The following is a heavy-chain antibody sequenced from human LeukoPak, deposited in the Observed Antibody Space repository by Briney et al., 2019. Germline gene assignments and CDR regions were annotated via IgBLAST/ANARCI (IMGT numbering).Heavy chain of an antibody. CDR2: ISAYSGDT. CDR3: ARDGVFRFEVGDVYYYYMDV. J-gene: IGHJ6*03. V-gene: IGHV1-18*01. Sequence: GASVKVSCKASGYTFTSYGISWVRQAPGQGLEWMGWISAYSGDTKYAQKFQGRVTMTRDTSNNTVYMDLTRLIFDDTAMYYCARDGVFRFEVGDVYYYYMDVWGKGTTVIISS. D-gene: IGHD2-21*02. CDR1: GYTFTSYG.